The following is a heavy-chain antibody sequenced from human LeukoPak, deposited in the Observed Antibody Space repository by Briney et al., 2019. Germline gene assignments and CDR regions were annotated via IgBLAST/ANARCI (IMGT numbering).Heavy chain of an antibody. J-gene: IGHJ4*02. CDR1: GGSISSYF. V-gene: IGHV4-59*12. D-gene: IGHD6-19*01. CDR3: ARVESQWLVLDY. CDR2: MYYSGSS. Sequence: PSETLSLTCTVSGGSISSYFWNWIRQPPGKGLEWIGYMYYSGSSNYNPSLKSRVTISVDTSKNQFSLKLSSVTAADTAVYYCARVESQWLVLDYWGQGTLVTVSS.